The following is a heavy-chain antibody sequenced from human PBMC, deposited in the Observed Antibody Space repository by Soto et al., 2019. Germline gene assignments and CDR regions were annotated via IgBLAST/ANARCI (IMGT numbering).Heavy chain of an antibody. CDR2: ISSSSSYT. CDR3: ARPAKDSSGYCNFDY. Sequence: LRLSCAASGFTFSDYYMSWIRQAPGKGLEWVSYISSSSSYTNYADSVKGRFTISRDNAKNSLYLQMNSLRAEDTAVYYCARPAKDSSGYCNFDYWGQGTLVTVYS. V-gene: IGHV3-11*06. D-gene: IGHD3-22*01. CDR1: GFTFSDYY. J-gene: IGHJ4*02.